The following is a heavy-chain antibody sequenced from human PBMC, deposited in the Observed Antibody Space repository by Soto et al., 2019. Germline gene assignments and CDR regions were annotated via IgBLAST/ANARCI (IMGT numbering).Heavy chain of an antibody. D-gene: IGHD5-12*01. J-gene: IGHJ4*02. CDR2: INHSGST. V-gene: IGHV4-34*01. CDR3: RGGVSSRYGRRVDY. CDR1: GGSFSGYY. Sequence: QVQLQQWGAGLLKPSETLSLTCAVYGGSFSGYYWSWIRQPPGKGLEWIGEINHSGSTNYNPSLKSRFTISGYTSKNQFSLMLSSGTAADTAVYYCRGGVSSRYGRRVDYLGQETLVTVSS.